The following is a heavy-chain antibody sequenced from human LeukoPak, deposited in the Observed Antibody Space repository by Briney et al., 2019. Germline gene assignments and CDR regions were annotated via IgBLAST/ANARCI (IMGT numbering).Heavy chain of an antibody. CDR1: GYIFTDYY. J-gene: IGHJ4*02. Sequence: GASVKVSCKASGYIFTDYYMHWVRQAPGQELGWMGRINPNSGGTNYAQKFQGRVTMTEDTSTDTAYMELSSLRSEDTAVYYCATVRERWLPFDYWGQGTLVTVSS. CDR2: INPNSGGT. CDR3: ATVRERWLPFDY. D-gene: IGHD5-24*01. V-gene: IGHV1/OR15-1*04.